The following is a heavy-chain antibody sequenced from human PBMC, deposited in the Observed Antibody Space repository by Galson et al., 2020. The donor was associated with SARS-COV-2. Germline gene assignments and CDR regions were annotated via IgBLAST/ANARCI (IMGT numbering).Heavy chain of an antibody. Sequence: GGSLKLSCVGSGFSLSDYEMNWVRQAPGKGLEWVSNISGGHGSIYYADSVEDRFTISRDNAKNSLYLQMNNLRVEDTGVYYCARQYQLLYRYYDLWGQGTLVTVPS. CDR1: GFSLSDYE. D-gene: IGHD2-2*02. CDR2: ISGGHGSI. V-gene: IGHV3-48*03. J-gene: IGHJ5*02. CDR3: ARQYQLLYRYYDL.